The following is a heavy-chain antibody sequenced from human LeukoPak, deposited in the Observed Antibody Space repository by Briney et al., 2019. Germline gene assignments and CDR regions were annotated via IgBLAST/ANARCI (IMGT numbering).Heavy chain of an antibody. CDR1: GGSVSSNSAA. CDR2: TYYRSKWYN. V-gene: IGHV6-1*01. CDR3: AREDYYGSGSYYNFDY. Sequence: SQTLSLTCAISGGSVSSNSAAWNWIRQSPSRGLEWLGRTYYRSKWYNDYAVSVKSRITINPDTSKNQFSLQLNSVTPEDTAVYYCAREDYYGSGSYYNFDYWGQGTLVTVSS. D-gene: IGHD3-10*01. J-gene: IGHJ4*02.